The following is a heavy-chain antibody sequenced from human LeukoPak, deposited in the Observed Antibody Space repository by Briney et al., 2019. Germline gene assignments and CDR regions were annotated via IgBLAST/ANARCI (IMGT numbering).Heavy chain of an antibody. CDR3: AREPRGEFFDY. CDR1: GFTFSSYA. J-gene: IGHJ4*02. V-gene: IGHV3-21*01. D-gene: IGHD3-16*01. CDR2: INSGGTYT. Sequence: GGSLRLSCAASGFTFSSYAMSWVRQAPGKGLEWVSSINSGGTYTYYADSVKGRFTISRDNAKNSLYLQMNSLRVEDTAVYYCAREPRGEFFDYWGQGTLVTVSS.